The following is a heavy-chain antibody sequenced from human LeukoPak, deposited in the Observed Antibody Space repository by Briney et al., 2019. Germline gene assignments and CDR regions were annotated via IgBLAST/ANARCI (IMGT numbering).Heavy chain of an antibody. D-gene: IGHD5-18*01. V-gene: IGHV1-8*01. J-gene: IGHJ5*02. CDR3: ARQDRGYSYGPNWFAP. CDR1: GYTFTSYD. CDR2: MNPNSGNT. Sequence: HGASVKVSCRASGYTFTSYDINWVRQATGQGLEWMGWMNPNSGNTGYAQKFQGRVTMTRNTSISTAYMELSSLRSEHTAVYYCARQDRGYSYGPNWFAPWGQGTLVTVSS.